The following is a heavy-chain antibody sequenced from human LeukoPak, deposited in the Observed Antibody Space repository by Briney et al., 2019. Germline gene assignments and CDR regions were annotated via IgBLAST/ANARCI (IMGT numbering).Heavy chain of an antibody. Sequence: ASVKVSCKASGYTFTSYAMHWVRQAPGQRLEWMGWINAGNGNTKYSQKFQGRVTITRDTSASTAYMELSSLRSEDTAVYYCARGLYYYGSGSYKGSAWFDPWGQGTLVTVSS. D-gene: IGHD3-10*01. V-gene: IGHV1-3*01. CDR1: GYTFTSYA. J-gene: IGHJ5*02. CDR2: INAGNGNT. CDR3: ARGLYYYGSGSYKGSAWFDP.